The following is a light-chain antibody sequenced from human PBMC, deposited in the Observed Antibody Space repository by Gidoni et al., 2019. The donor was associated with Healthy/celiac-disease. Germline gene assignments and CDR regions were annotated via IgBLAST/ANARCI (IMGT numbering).Light chain of an antibody. CDR3: NSRDSSGNPHVV. CDR2: GKN. CDR1: SLRRYY. Sequence: SSELTQDPAVSVALGQTVRITCQGDSLRRYYASWYQQQQGQAPVLVIYGKNNRPSGIPDRFSGSSSGNTASLTITGAQAEDDADYYCNSRDSSGNPHVVFGGGTKLTVL. V-gene: IGLV3-19*01. J-gene: IGLJ2*01.